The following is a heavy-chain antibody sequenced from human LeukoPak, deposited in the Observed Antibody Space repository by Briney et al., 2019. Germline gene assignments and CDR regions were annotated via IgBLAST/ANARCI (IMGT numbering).Heavy chain of an antibody. Sequence: KVSFKASGYTFTGYYMHWVRQMPGKGLEWMGIIYPGDSDTRYSPSFQGQVTISADKSISTAYVQWSSLKASDTAMYYCARLHYDILTGQFDYWGQGTLVTVSS. CDR1: GYTFTGYY. D-gene: IGHD3-9*01. J-gene: IGHJ4*02. CDR3: ARLHYDILTGQFDY. CDR2: IYPGDSDT. V-gene: IGHV5-51*01.